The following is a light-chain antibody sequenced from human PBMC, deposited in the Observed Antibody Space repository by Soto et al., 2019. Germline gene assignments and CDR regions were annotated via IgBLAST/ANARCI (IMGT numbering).Light chain of an antibody. CDR3: QQYNSYPWT. CDR2: DAS. V-gene: IGKV1-5*01. CDR1: QSISSW. Sequence: DIQMTQSPSTLSASVGDRVTITCRASQSISSWLAWYQQKPGNAPKLLIYDASSLESGVPSRFSGSGSGTEFTLTISRLQPDDFATYYCQQYNSYPWTFGQGTKVDIK. J-gene: IGKJ1*01.